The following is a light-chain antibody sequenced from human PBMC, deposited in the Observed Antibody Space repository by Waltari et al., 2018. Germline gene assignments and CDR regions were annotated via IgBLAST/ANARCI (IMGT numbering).Light chain of an antibody. J-gene: IGKJ1*01. Sequence: DIVMTQSPDSLAVSLGERATINCKASQSVLYSSNNKNYVDGDQQKPGHPPKLLIYWASSRESGVPDRFSGSGSGTDFTLTISSLQAEDVAVYYCQQYYSTPQTFGQGTKVEIK. CDR1: QSVLYSSNNKNY. CDR2: WAS. V-gene: IGKV4-1*01. CDR3: QQYYSTPQT.